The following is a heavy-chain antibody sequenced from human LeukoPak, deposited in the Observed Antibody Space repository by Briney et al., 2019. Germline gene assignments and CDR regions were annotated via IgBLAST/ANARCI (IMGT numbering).Heavy chain of an antibody. CDR1: GGSFSGYY. D-gene: IGHD3-22*01. CDR3: ARAGDSSGYCDS. V-gene: IGHV4-34*01. CDR2: INHSGST. Sequence: SETLSLTCAVYGGSFSGYYWSWIRQPPGKGLEWIGEINHSGSTNSSPSLKSRVTISVDTSKNQFSLKLSSVTAADTAVYYCARAGDSSGYCDSWGQGTLVTVSS. J-gene: IGHJ4*02.